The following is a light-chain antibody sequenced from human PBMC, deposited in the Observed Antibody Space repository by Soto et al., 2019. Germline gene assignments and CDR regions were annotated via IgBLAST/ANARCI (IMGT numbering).Light chain of an antibody. CDR1: IGDIGSYNR. V-gene: IGLV2-14*01. CDR3: SSYTNINTRACV. CDR2: EVT. Sequence: SSLTQPASVSGSPGQSITISCTGTIGDIGSYNRVSWYQQHPGKAPKLIIYEVTDRPAGVSNRLSGSKSGNTASLTISGLQAEDEAEYYSSSYTNINTRACVFGTGTKVTL. J-gene: IGLJ1*01.